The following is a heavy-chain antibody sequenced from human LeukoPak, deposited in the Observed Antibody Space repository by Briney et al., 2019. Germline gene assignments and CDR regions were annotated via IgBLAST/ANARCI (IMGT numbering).Heavy chain of an antibody. CDR2: IYYGSGST. V-gene: IGHV4-39*07. CDR3: ARERGWFDY. Sequence: SESLSLTCTVSGDSITSSSYNWGWIRQSPGKGLEWIGSIYYGSGSTYYNPSLKSRVTISVDRSKNQFSLKLSSVTAADTAVYYCARERGWFDYWGQGTLVTVSS. J-gene: IGHJ4*02. CDR1: GDSITSSSYN.